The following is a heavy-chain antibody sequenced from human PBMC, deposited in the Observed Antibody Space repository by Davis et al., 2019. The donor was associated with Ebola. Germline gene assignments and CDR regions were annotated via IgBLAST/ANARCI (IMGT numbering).Heavy chain of an antibody. Sequence: SVKVSCKASGGTFSSYTISWVRQAPGQGLEWMGRIIPILGIANYAQKFQGRVTITADKSTSTAYMELSSLRSEDTAVYYCARGSVVAATPAYYYGMDVWGQGTTVTVSS. V-gene: IGHV1-69*02. CDR3: ARGSVVAATPAYYYGMDV. CDR2: IIPILGIA. D-gene: IGHD2-15*01. J-gene: IGHJ6*02. CDR1: GGTFSSYT.